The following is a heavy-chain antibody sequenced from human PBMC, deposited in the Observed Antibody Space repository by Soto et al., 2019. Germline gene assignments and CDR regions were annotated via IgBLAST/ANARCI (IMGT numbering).Heavy chain of an antibody. J-gene: IGHJ4*02. CDR3: VRAKFTNSRFNFDF. CDR2: SRNNDNRHTT. V-gene: IGHV3-72*01. Sequence: EVQLVESGGGLVQPGGSLRLSCAVSGFTFSDHHMDWVRQTPWKGLEWVGRSRNNDNRHTTEYAASVKGRFTISRDESKNSLFLQMNSLQTADTAVYFCVRAKFTNSRFNFDFWGQGTLVTVSS. CDR1: GFTFSDHH. D-gene: IGHD2-2*01.